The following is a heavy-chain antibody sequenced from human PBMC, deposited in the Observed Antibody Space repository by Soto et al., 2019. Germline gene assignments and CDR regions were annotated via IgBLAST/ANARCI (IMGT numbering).Heavy chain of an antibody. CDR1: GGSISSSSYY. Sequence: SETLSLTCTVSGGSISSSSYYWGWIRQPPGKGLEWIGSIYYSGSTYYNPSLKSRVTISVDTSKNQFSLKLSSVTAADTAVYYCASIEYSSSSYGMDVWGQGTTVTVSS. CDR3: ASIEYSSSSYGMDV. J-gene: IGHJ6*02. CDR2: IYYSGST. V-gene: IGHV4-39*01. D-gene: IGHD6-6*01.